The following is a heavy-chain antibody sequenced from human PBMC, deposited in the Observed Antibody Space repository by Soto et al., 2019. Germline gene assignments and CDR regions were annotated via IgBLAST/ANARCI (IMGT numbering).Heavy chain of an antibody. CDR1: GGSISSYY. J-gene: IGHJ4*02. D-gene: IGHD3-3*01. Sequence: SETLSLTCTVSGGSISSYYWIWIRQPPGKGLEWIGYIYYSGSTNYNPALKSRVTISVDTSKNQFSLKLSSVTAADTAVYYCARGGVGYYDFWSGPNWGQETLVTVSS. V-gene: IGHV4-59*12. CDR2: IYYSGST. CDR3: ARGGVGYYDFWSGPN.